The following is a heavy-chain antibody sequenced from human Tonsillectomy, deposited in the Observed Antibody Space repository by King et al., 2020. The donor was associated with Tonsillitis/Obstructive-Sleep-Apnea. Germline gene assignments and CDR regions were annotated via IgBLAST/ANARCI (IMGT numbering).Heavy chain of an antibody. CDR1: GFTFSSYS. J-gene: IGHJ6*03. Sequence: EVQLVESGGGLVKPGGSLRLSCAASGFTFSSYSMNLVRQAPGKGLDWVSSISIGSNYIYYAGSVKVRFTISRDNAKNPLDLQINSLRAEDTAVYYCARDSYDFWNQGNYYMDVWGKGTTVTVSS. CDR3: ARDSYDFWNQGNYYMDV. CDR2: ISIGSNYI. V-gene: IGHV3-21*01. D-gene: IGHD3-3*01.